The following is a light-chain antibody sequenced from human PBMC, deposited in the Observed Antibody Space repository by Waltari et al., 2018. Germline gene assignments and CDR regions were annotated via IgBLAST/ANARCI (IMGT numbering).Light chain of an antibody. V-gene: IGLV2-8*01. J-gene: IGLJ3*02. CDR1: RSDVGGYNY. CDR2: EVI. Sequence: QSALPQPPSASGSPGPSVTISCTGTRSDVGGYNYVSWYQQHPGKAPKLMIYEVIKRPSGVPDRFSGSKSGNTASLTVSGLQAEDEADYYCSSYAGSNNLHWVFGGGTKLTVL. CDR3: SSYAGSNNLHWV.